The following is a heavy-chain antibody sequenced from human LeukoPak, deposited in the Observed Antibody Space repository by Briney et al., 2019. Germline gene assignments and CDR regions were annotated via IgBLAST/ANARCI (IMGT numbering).Heavy chain of an antibody. CDR3: ASPRDIGVVVAATAGYFDL. CDR1: GYSISKGYY. CDR2: IYHSGST. D-gene: IGHD2-15*01. Sequence: SETLSLTCTVSGYSISKGYYWGWIRQPPGKGLEWIGSIYHSGSTFYNPSLKSRVTISVDSSKNQFSLKMTSMTAADTAMYYCASPRDIGVVVAATAGYFDLWGRGTLVTVSS. J-gene: IGHJ2*01. V-gene: IGHV4-38-2*02.